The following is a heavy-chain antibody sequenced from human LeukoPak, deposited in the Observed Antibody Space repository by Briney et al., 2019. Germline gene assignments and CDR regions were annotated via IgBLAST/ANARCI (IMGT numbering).Heavy chain of an antibody. D-gene: IGHD5-18*01. CDR2: VSGTGSGT. V-gene: IGHV3-23*01. CDR1: GFTFSTYA. J-gene: IGHJ4*02. Sequence: PGESLRLSCAASGFTFSTYALSWVRQPPGKGLEWVSGVSGTGSGTNYAASVKGRFNIFRENSKNTVHLRMNSLRAEDTAVYYWAEERMRYNYSPDYWGRGTLASVSS. CDR3: AEERMRYNYSPDY.